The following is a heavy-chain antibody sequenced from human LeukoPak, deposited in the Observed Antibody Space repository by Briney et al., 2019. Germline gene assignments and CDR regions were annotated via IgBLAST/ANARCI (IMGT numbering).Heavy chain of an antibody. CDR3: AKEFPPVSLWFGDPYYFDY. D-gene: IGHD3-10*01. J-gene: IGHJ4*02. V-gene: IGHV3-30*18. CDR2: ISYDGSNK. Sequence: GGSLRLSCAASGFTFSSYGMHWVRQAPGKGLEWVAVISYDGSNKYYADSVKGRSTISRDNSKNTLYLQMNSLRTEDTAVYYCAKEFPPVSLWFGDPYYFDYWGQGTLVTVSS. CDR1: GFTFSSYG.